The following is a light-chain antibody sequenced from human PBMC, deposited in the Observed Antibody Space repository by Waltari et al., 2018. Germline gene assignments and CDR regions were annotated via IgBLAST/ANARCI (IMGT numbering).Light chain of an antibody. J-gene: IGKJ1*01. Sequence: DLLMTQMPSPLSCGVGNRVHLSFRGNEGINDYLARFQQKPGKAPKLLLCKASTLHSGVPSRFSGSGSGTDFTLAISSLQPDDFATYYCQSLDNFKWQFGQGTNV. V-gene: IGKV1-5*03. CDR3: QSLDNFKWQ. CDR2: KAS. CDR1: EGINDY.